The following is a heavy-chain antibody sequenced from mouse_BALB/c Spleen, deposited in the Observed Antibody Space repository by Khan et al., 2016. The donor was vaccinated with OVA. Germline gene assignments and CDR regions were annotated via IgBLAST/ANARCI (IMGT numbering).Heavy chain of an antibody. J-gene: IGHJ4*01. CDR2: INPSSGFT. D-gene: IGHD1-1*01. CDR3: ARRTTVYAMDY. CDR1: GYTFTSNT. Sequence: QVQLKQSGAELARPGASVKMSCKASGYTFTSNTMHWVKQRPGQGLEWIGYINPSSGFTIFNQKFKDKATLTADKSSSTAYMQLSSLTSEDSAVFYCARRTTVYAMDYWGRGTSVTVSS. V-gene: IGHV1-4*01.